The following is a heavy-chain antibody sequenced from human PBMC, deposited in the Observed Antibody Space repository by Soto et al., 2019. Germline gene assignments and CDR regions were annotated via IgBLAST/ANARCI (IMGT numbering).Heavy chain of an antibody. CDR1: GYSFTDYH. J-gene: IGHJ6*02. CDR3: ARGHSTDCSNGVCSFFYNHEMDV. D-gene: IGHD2-8*01. Sequence: ASVKVSCKASGYSFTDYHIHWVRQAPGQGLEWLGRINPKSGGTSTAQKFQGWVTMTRDRSISTVYMELTRLRSDDTAVYFCARGHSTDCSNGVCSFFYNHEMDVWGQGTTVTVSS. V-gene: IGHV1-2*04. CDR2: INPKSGGT.